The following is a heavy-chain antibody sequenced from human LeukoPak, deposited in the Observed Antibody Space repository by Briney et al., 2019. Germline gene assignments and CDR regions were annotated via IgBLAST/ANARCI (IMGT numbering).Heavy chain of an antibody. CDR1: GFTFSSYS. CDR3: ARDPRYYYDSSGYFR. J-gene: IGHJ4*02. CDR2: ISSSSSYI. Sequence: GGSLRLSCAASGFTFSSYSMNWVRQAPGKGLEWVSSISSSSSYIYYADSVKGRFTISRDNAKNSLYLQMNSLRAEDMAVYYCARDPRYYYDSSGYFRWGQGTLVTVSS. D-gene: IGHD3-22*01. V-gene: IGHV3-21*01.